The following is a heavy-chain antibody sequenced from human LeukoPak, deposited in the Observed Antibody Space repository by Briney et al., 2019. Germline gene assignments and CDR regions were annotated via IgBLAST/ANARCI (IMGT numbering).Heavy chain of an antibody. V-gene: IGHV1-2*02. CDR3: ARDTAMVTYWFDP. CDR1: GYTFTGYY. D-gene: IGHD5-18*01. Sequence: ALVKVSCKASGYTFTGYYMHWVRQAPGQGLEWMGWINPNSGGTNYAQKFQGRVTMTRDTSISTAYMELSRLRSGDTAVYYCARDTAMVTYWFDPWGQGTLVTVSS. J-gene: IGHJ5*02. CDR2: INPNSGGT.